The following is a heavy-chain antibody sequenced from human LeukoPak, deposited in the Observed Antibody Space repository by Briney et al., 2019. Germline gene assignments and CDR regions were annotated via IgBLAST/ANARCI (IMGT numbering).Heavy chain of an antibody. J-gene: IGHJ4*02. Sequence: GGSLRLSCAASGFTLSNYWMTWVRQGPGKGLEWVANIKKDGSEKYYVDSLKGRFTISRDNAKNSLYQQMSSLRAEDTAVYYCTRGGYSSSWFWIDWGQGTLVTVSS. D-gene: IGHD6-13*01. CDR2: IKKDGSEK. CDR3: TRGGYSSSWFWID. V-gene: IGHV3-7*04. CDR1: GFTLSNYW.